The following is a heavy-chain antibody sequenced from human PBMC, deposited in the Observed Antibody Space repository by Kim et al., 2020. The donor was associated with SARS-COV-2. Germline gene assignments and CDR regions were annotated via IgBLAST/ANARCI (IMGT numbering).Heavy chain of an antibody. CDR1: GYTFTSYA. Sequence: ASVKVSCKASGYTFTSYAMNWVRQAPGQGLEWMGWINTNTGNPTYAQGFTGRFVFSLDTSVSTAYLQISSLKADDTAVYYCAQGGILTGYYGMDWYFDLWGRGTLVTVSS. D-gene: IGHD3-9*01. J-gene: IGHJ2*01. CDR3: AQGGILTGYYGMDWYFDL. CDR2: INTNTGNP. V-gene: IGHV7-4-1*02.